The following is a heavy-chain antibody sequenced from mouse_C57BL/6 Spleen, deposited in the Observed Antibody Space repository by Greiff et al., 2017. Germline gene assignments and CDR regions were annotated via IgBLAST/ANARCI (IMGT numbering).Heavy chain of an antibody. V-gene: IGHV5-6*01. D-gene: IGHD1-1*01. Sequence: EVKLMESGGDLVKPGGSLKLSCAASGFTFSSYGMSWVRQTPDKRLEWVATISSGGSYTYYPDSVKGRFTISRDNAKNTLYLQMSSLKSEDTAMYYCARHYYGFDYWGQGTTRTVSS. CDR2: ISSGGSYT. CDR3: ARHYYGFDY. J-gene: IGHJ2*01. CDR1: GFTFSSYG.